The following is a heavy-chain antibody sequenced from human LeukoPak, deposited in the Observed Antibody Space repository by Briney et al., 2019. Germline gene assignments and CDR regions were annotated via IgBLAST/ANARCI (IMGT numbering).Heavy chain of an antibody. CDR3: ARAGVVPAAIAYGMDV. CDR1: GYTFTSYG. CDR2: ISAYNGNT. V-gene: IGHV1-18*01. J-gene: IGHJ6*02. Sequence: GESLKISCKASGYTFTSYGISWVRQAPGQGLEWMGWISAYNGNTNYAQKLQGRVTMTTDTSTSTAYMELRSLRSDDTAVYYCARAGVVPAAIAYGMDVWGQGTTVTVSS. D-gene: IGHD2-2*02.